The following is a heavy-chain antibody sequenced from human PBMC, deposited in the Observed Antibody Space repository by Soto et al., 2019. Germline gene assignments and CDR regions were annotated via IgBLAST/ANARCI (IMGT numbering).Heavy chain of an antibody. CDR3: ARDLSPDSYDRSGYHLDY. J-gene: IGHJ4*02. CDR1: GFTFGTYS. D-gene: IGHD3-22*01. CDR2: ISSSSGYI. V-gene: IGHV3-21*01. Sequence: GGSLRLSCAASGFTFGTYSMNWVRQAPGKGLEWVSSISSSSGYIYYADSVKGRFTISRDSAKNSLYLQMNSLRAEDTAVYYCARDLSPDSYDRSGYHLDYWGQGTLVTVYS.